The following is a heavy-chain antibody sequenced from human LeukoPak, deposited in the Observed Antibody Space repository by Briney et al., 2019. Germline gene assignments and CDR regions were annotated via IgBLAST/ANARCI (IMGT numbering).Heavy chain of an antibody. D-gene: IGHD5-18*01. CDR2: MNPNSGNT. J-gene: IGHJ3*02. CDR1: GYTSTSYD. CDR3: GVVDTADAFDI. Sequence: ASVKVSCKASGYTSTSYDINWVRQATGQGLEWMGWMNPNSGNTGYAQKFQGRVTMTRNTSISTAYMELSSLRSEDTAVYYCGVVDTADAFDIWGQGTMVTVSS. V-gene: IGHV1-8*01.